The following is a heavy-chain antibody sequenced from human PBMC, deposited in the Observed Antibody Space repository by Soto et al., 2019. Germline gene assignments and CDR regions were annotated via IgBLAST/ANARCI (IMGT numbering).Heavy chain of an antibody. CDR2: IYYSGST. D-gene: IGHD6-19*01. CDR3: ARKYSSGWYVIDY. Sequence: SETLSLTCTVSGGSVSSGSYYWSWIRQPPGKGLEWIGYIYYSGSTNYNPSLKSRVTISVDTSKNQFSLKLSSVTAADTAVYYCARKYSSGWYVIDYWGQGTLVTVSS. V-gene: IGHV4-61*01. J-gene: IGHJ4*02. CDR1: GGSVSSGSYY.